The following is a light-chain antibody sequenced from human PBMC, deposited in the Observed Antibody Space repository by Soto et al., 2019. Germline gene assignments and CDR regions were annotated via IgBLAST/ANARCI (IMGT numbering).Light chain of an antibody. CDR3: QQYGKWPQT. Sequence: EVVMTQSPGTLSVSPGERATLSCRASQSVSGHLAWYQQKPGQAPRLLIYGASTRATGIPDRFSGSGSGTEFTLTISSLQSEDFAVYYCQQYGKWPQTFCQGTKVEIK. J-gene: IGKJ1*01. V-gene: IGKV3-15*01. CDR2: GAS. CDR1: QSVSGH.